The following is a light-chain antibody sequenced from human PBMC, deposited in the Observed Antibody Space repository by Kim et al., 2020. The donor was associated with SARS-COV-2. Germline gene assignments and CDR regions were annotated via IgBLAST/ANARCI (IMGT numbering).Light chain of an antibody. J-gene: IGKJ4*01. CDR2: GAS. Sequence: SPGERATLSCRASRSVSSNLAWYQQKPGQAPRLLIYGASTRATGIPARFSGSGSGTEFTLTISSLQSEDFAVYYCQQYNNWPALTFGGGTKVEIK. V-gene: IGKV3-15*01. CDR3: QQYNNWPALT. CDR1: RSVSSN.